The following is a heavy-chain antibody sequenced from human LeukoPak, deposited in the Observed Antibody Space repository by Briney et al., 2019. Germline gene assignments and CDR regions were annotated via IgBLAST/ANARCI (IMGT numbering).Heavy chain of an antibody. J-gene: IGHJ4*02. V-gene: IGHV4-4*02. CDR1: GGSISNTNW. CDR3: ARDGSGSYYGYFDY. Sequence: PSGTLSLTCGASGGSISNTNWWTWVRQPPGKGLEWIGEVNLQGSTNYNPSLKSRVAISVDKSENHISLKLTSVTAADTAVYYCARDGSGSYYGYFDYWGQGTLVTVS. CDR2: VNLQGST. D-gene: IGHD3-10*01.